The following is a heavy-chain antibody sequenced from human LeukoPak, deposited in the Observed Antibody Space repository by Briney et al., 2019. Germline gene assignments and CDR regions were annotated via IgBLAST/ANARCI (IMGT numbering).Heavy chain of an antibody. D-gene: IGHD6-19*01. Sequence: ASVKVSCKASGYTLTSYYMHWVRQAPGQGLEWMGIINPSGGSTSYAQKFQGRVTMTRDTSTSTVYMELSSLRSEDTAVYYCARVEIAVAGTMSADYWGQGTLVTVSS. CDR2: INPSGGST. J-gene: IGHJ4*02. CDR3: ARVEIAVAGTMSADY. CDR1: GYTLTSYY. V-gene: IGHV1-46*01.